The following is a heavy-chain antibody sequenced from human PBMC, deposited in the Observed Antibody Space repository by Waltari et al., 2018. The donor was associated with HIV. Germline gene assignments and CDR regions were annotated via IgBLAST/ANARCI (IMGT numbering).Heavy chain of an antibody. CDR2: IYYSGST. J-gene: IGHJ4*02. D-gene: IGHD2-8*02. Sequence: QVQLQESGPGLVKPSQTLSLTCTVSGGSISSGGYFWSWIRQHPGKGLEWIGYIYYSGSTYYNPSLKSRTTISVDTSKNQFSLTGSAVTAADTAVYYCARGSTGLTTPFDCWGQGTLVTVSS. CDR1: GGSISSGGYF. CDR3: ARGSTGLTTPFDC. V-gene: IGHV4-31*03.